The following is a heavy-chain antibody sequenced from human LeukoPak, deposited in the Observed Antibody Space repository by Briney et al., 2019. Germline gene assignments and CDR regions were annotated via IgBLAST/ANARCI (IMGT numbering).Heavy chain of an antibody. Sequence: GGSLRLSCVVSGFTFDMSTMTWVRQAPGKGPEWVAKMKEDGTEIFYAGSVAGRFTISRDNSKNSLYLRMNSLRVEDTAVYYCATGGEPGGRFENWGQGTLVTVSS. CDR3: ATGGEPGGRFEN. CDR2: MKEDGTEI. V-gene: IGHV3-7*01. J-gene: IGHJ4*02. D-gene: IGHD1-26*01. CDR1: GFTFDMST.